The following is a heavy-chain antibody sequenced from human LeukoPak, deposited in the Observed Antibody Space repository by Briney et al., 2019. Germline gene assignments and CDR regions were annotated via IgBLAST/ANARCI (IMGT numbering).Heavy chain of an antibody. J-gene: IGHJ5*02. CDR1: GGSISSYY. V-gene: IGHV4-59*01. D-gene: IGHD6-13*01. CDR3: ARAPYSSSWYVDWFDP. Sequence: PSETLSLTCTVSGGSISSYYWSWIRQPPGKGLEWIGYIYYSGSTNYNPSLKSRVTISVDTSKNQFSLKLSSVTAADTAVYYCARAPYSSSWYVDWFDPWGQGTLVTVSS. CDR2: IYYSGST.